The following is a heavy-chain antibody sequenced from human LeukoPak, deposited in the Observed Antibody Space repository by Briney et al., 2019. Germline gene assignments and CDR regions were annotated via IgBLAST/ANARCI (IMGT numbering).Heavy chain of an antibody. D-gene: IGHD2-15*01. J-gene: IGHJ4*02. V-gene: IGHV3-30*18. CDR1: GFTFSSYG. CDR3: AKEVGEWWDTGYFGY. CDR2: ISYDGSNK. Sequence: GGSLRLSCAASGFTFSSYGMHWVRQAPGKGLEWVAVISYDGSNKYYADSVKGRFTISRDNSKNTLYLQMNSLRAEDTAVYYCAKEVGEWWDTGYFGYWGQGTLVTVSS.